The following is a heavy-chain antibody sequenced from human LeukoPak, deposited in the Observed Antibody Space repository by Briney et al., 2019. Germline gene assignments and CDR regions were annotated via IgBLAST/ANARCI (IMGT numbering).Heavy chain of an antibody. V-gene: IGHV1-69*04. CDR2: IIPILGIA. CDR3: ARDGVPDYGDYDPNFDY. D-gene: IGHD4-17*01. J-gene: IGHJ4*02. Sequence: GASVKVSCKASGGTFSSYAISWVRQAPGQGLEWMGRIIPILGIANYAQKFQGRVTITADKSTSTAYMELSSLRSEDTAVYYCARDGVPDYGDYDPNFDYWGQGTLVTVSS. CDR1: GGTFSSYA.